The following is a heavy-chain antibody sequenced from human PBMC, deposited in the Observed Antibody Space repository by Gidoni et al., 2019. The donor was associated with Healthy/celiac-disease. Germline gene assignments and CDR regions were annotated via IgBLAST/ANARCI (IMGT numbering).Heavy chain of an antibody. D-gene: IGHD6-19*01. CDR3: AREIITVAGADDFDI. V-gene: IGHV3-20*04. J-gene: IGHJ3*02. Sequence: EVQLVESGGGVVRPGGSLSISCSASGFTFDDYGMSWVRPAPGKGLEWVSGINWNGGSTGYADSVKGRFTISRDNAKNSLYLQMNSLRAEDTALYYCAREIITVAGADDFDIWGQGTMVTVSS. CDR2: INWNGGST. CDR1: GFTFDDYG.